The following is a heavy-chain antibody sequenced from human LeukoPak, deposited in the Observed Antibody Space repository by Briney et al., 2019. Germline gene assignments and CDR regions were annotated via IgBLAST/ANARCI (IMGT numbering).Heavy chain of an antibody. CDR1: GFTFSNHW. CDR2: IHIDGSRK. CDR3: VRGSSDWNGMDV. Sequence: SGGSLRLSRAASGFTFSNHWMHWVRQVPGKGLVSVSRIHIDGSRKSYADSVKGRFTISRDNAKNTLYLQMNSLGVEDTAVYYCVRGSSDWNGMDVWGQGTTVTVSS. V-gene: IGHV3-74*01. J-gene: IGHJ6*02. D-gene: IGHD6-19*01.